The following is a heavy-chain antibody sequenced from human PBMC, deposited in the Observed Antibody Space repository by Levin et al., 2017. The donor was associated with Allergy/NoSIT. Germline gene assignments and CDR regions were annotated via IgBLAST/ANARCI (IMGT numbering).Heavy chain of an antibody. CDR2: LYSNGNT. J-gene: IGHJ4*02. Sequence: SQTLSLTCSVSGESIRSFQWSWIRQAAGKALEWIGRLYSNGNTKYKASLRSRVTISRDTSHNQFSLKLNSVTAADTAVYFCARDSNLIGFDYWGPGILVTVSS. V-gene: IGHV4-4*07. D-gene: IGHD2-15*01. CDR3: ARDSNLIGFDY. CDR1: GESIRSFQ.